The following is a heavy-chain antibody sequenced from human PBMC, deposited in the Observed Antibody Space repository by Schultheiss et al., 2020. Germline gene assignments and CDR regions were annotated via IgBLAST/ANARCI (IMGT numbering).Heavy chain of an antibody. Sequence: GESLKISCAASGFTFSSYAMSWVRQAPGKGLEWVSAISGGGGATYYADSVKGRFTISRDNSKNTLYLQMNSLRAEDTAVYYCARASFLEWLLSYNYYYYYMDVWGKGTTVTVSS. V-gene: IGHV3-23*01. CDR1: GFTFSSYA. CDR2: ISGGGGAT. CDR3: ARASFLEWLLSYNYYYYYMDV. D-gene: IGHD3-3*02. J-gene: IGHJ6*03.